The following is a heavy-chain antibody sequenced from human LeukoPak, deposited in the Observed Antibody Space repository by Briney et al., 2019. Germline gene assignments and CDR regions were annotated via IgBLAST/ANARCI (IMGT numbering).Heavy chain of an antibody. CDR1: GYTFTGYY. J-gene: IGHJ6*02. Sequence: ASVKVSCKASGYTFTGYYMHWVRQAPGQGLEWMGWINPNSGGTNYAQKFQGRVTMTRDTSISTAYMGLSRLRSDDTAVYYCASSWIAAAGTPYYYYGMDVWGQGTTVTVSS. V-gene: IGHV1-2*02. CDR3: ASSWIAAAGTPYYYYGMDV. D-gene: IGHD6-13*01. CDR2: INPNSGGT.